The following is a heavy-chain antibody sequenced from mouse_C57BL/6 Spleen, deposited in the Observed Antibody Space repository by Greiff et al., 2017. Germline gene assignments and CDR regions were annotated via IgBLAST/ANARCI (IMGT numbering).Heavy chain of an antibody. CDR3: TRALNYGSSYDYYAMDY. Sequence: EVMLVESGEGLVKPGGSLKLSCAASGFTFSSYAMSWVRQTPEKRLERVAYISSGGDYIYYADPVKGRFTISRDNARNTLYLQMSSLKSEDTAMYYCTRALNYGSSYDYYAMDYWGQGTSVTVSS. CDR1: GFTFSSYA. D-gene: IGHD1-1*01. J-gene: IGHJ4*01. CDR2: ISSGGDYI. V-gene: IGHV5-9-1*02.